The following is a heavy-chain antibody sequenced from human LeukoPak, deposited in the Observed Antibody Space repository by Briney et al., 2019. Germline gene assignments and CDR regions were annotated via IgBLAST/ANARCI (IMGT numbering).Heavy chain of an antibody. V-gene: IGHV3-23*01. J-gene: IGHJ4*02. CDR3: AKDHGTAVADFYY. Sequence: GGSLRLSCAASGLSLSTYGVSWVRQPPGKGLEWVSGITGTGGSTYYADSVKGRFTVSRDTSKNTLYLQMNSLRAEDTAIYYCAKDHGTAVADFYYWGQGTLVTVSS. CDR1: GLSLSTYG. CDR2: ITGTGGST. D-gene: IGHD6-19*01.